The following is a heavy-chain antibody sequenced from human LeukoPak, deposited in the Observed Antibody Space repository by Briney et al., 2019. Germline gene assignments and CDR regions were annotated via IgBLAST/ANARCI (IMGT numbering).Heavy chain of an antibody. V-gene: IGHV4-39*07. CDR1: GGSISSSSYY. J-gene: IGHJ6*03. Sequence: PSETLSLTCTVSGGSISSSSYYWGWIRQPPGKGLEWIGSIYYSGSTYYNPSLKSRVTISVDTSKNQFSLKLSSVTAADTAVYYCARGSVWSPPVLRFLEWPNTPYYYYYMDVWGKGTTVTVSS. D-gene: IGHD3-3*01. CDR2: IYYSGST. CDR3: ARGSVWSPPVLRFLEWPNTPYYYYYMDV.